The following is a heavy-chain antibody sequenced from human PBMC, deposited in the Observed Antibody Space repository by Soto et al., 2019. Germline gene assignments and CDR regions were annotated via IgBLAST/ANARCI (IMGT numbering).Heavy chain of an antibody. CDR3: ARGGSVNWYFDL. CDR1: GFTFSSYW. CDR2: INSDGSST. Sequence: EVQLVESGGGLVQPGGSLRLSCAASGFTFSSYWMHWVRQAPGKGLVWVSRINSDGSSTNYADSVKGRFTISRDNAKNTLYLKMNSLRAEDTAVYYCARGGSVNWYFDLWGRGTLVTVSS. V-gene: IGHV3-74*01. D-gene: IGHD1-26*01. J-gene: IGHJ2*01.